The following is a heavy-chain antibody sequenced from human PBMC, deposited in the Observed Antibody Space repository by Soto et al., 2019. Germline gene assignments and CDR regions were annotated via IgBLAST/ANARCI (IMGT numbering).Heavy chain of an antibody. J-gene: IGHJ6*02. CDR2: MNPNSGNT. CDR1: GYTFSSYD. Sequence: ASVKVSCKASGYTFSSYDINWVRQATGQGLEWMGWMNPNSGNTGYAQKFQGRVTMTRNTSISTAYMELSSLRSEDTAVYYCARVSSHTIFGVSHYYYYGMDVWGQGTTVTVSS. CDR3: ARVSSHTIFGVSHYYYYGMDV. D-gene: IGHD3-3*01. V-gene: IGHV1-8*01.